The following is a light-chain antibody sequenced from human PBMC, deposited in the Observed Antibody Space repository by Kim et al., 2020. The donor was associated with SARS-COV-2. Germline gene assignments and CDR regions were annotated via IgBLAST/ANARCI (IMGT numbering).Light chain of an antibody. Sequence: DIQMTQSPSTLSASVGDRVTITCRASQSISSWLAWYQRRPGKAPKLLIYAASSLESGVPSRFSGSGSGTEFTLTIISLQPDDFATYYCQQYNAFPWTFGQGTKVDI. J-gene: IGKJ1*01. CDR2: AAS. CDR3: QQYNAFPWT. CDR1: QSISSW. V-gene: IGKV1-5*01.